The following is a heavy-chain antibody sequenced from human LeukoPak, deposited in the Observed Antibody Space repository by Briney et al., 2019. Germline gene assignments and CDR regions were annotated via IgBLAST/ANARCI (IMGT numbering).Heavy chain of an antibody. J-gene: IGHJ6*03. V-gene: IGHV4-34*01. CDR2: IYYSAST. CDR3: ARHWLRGAAKPGYMDV. D-gene: IGHD5-18*01. Sequence: SETLSLTCAVYGGSFSGYYWSWVRQPPGRGLEWIGSIYYSASTYYNLSLKSRVTISVDTSKTQFSLKLSSVTAADTAVYYCARHWLRGAAKPGYMDVWGKGTTVTVSS. CDR1: GGSFSGYY.